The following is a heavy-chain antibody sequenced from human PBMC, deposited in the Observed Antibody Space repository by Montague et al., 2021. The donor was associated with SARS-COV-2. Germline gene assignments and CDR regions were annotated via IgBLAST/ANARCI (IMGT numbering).Heavy chain of an antibody. CDR1: GGSINDHY. CDR2: ISSNGKT. V-gene: IGHV4-4*09. Sequence: SETLSLTCTVSGGSINDHYRSWIRQPPGKGLEWIGYISSNGKTNYNPSLKSRVTLSADASRNEFSLKLDSVTAADTAVYFCARRGYYDSAGYHWHLDLWSRGMLVTASS. CDR3: ARRGYYDSAGYHWHLDL. D-gene: IGHD3-22*01. J-gene: IGHJ2*01.